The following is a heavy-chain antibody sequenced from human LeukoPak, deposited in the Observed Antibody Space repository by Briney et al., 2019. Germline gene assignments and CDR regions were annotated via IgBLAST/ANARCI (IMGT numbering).Heavy chain of an antibody. CDR2: IYFSGST. CDR3: AGGQAGGVRGEAFDI. D-gene: IGHD1-1*01. CDR1: GGSISSYY. V-gene: IGHV4-59*12. Sequence: SETLSLTCTVSGGSISSYYWSWIRQPPGKGLEWIGLIYFSGSTNYNPSLKSRVTMSVDTSKNQFSLKLSSVTAADTAVYYCAGGQAGGVRGEAFDIWGEGTMVTVSS. J-gene: IGHJ3*02.